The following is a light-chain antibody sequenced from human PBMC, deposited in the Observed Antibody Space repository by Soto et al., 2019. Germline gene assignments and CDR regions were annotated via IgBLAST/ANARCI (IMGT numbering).Light chain of an antibody. J-gene: IGLJ3*02. CDR3: LLYYGGTWV. CDR2: STS. V-gene: IGLV7-43*01. Sequence: QTVVTQEPSLTVSPGGTVTLTCASSTGAVTSGHYPNWFQQKPGQAPRMLIYSTSNKHSWAPARFSGFLLGDRAALTLSGVQPEDEAEYHCLLYYGGTWVFGGGTKLTV. CDR1: TGAVTSGHY.